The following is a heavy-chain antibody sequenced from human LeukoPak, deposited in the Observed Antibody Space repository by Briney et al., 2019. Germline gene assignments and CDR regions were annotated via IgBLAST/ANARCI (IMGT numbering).Heavy chain of an antibody. V-gene: IGHV3-48*01. CDR2: ISYDSATK. D-gene: IGHD2-15*01. CDR1: GFTFSNYA. Sequence: GGSLRLSCAASGFTFSNYAMHWVRQAPGKGLEWISYISYDSATKYYADSVRGRFTISRDNAKNSLSLQMHSLRAEDTAVYYCVRDNPRCCGVVPVNIDDFWGQGTLVTVSS. CDR3: VRDNPRCCGVVPVNIDDF. J-gene: IGHJ4*02.